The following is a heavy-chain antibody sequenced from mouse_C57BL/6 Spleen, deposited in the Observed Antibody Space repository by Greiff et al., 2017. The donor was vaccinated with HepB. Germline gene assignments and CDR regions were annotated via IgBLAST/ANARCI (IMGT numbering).Heavy chain of an antibody. J-gene: IGHJ1*03. Sequence: EVQGVESGGDLVKPGGSLKLSCAASGFTFSSYGMSWVRQTPDKRLEWVATISSGGSYTYYPDSVKGRFTISRDNAKNTLYLQMSSLKSEDTAMYYCARQGGFYYGSSPWYFDVWGTGTTVTVSS. D-gene: IGHD1-1*01. CDR2: ISSGGSYT. V-gene: IGHV5-6*01. CDR3: ARQGGFYYGSSPWYFDV. CDR1: GFTFSSYG.